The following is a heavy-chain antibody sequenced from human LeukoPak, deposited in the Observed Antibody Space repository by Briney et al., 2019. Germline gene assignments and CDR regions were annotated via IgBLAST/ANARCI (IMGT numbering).Heavy chain of an antibody. CDR2: VYNSRST. J-gene: IGHJ5*02. V-gene: IGHV4-59*01. CDR3: ARGGSSGPYNWFDP. Sequence: SETLSLTCTVSGGSISSYYWSWIRQPPGKGLEWIGYVYNSRSTNYNPSLKSRVTISEDKSKNQLSLRLTSVTAADTAVYYCARGGSSGPYNWFDPWGQGILVTVSS. D-gene: IGHD6-19*01. CDR1: GGSISSYY.